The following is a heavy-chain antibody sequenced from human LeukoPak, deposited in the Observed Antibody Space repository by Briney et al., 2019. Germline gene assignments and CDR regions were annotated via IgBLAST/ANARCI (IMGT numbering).Heavy chain of an antibody. D-gene: IGHD1/OR15-1a*01. CDR3: ARGTVPNDFDI. V-gene: IGHV4-4*07. Sequence: SQTLSPTCTVSGVFISTYYCSWVRQPAAKGLECVGGIYTSGSTNYNPSLKSRVTMSVDTYKNQFSPELSSVNAADTAVYFCARGTVPNDFDIWGQGTMVTVS. CDR1: GVFISTYY. CDR2: IYTSGST. J-gene: IGHJ3*02.